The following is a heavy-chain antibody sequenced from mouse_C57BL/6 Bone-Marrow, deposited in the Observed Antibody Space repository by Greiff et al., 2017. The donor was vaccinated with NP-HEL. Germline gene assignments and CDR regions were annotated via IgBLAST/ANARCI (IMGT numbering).Heavy chain of an antibody. CDR2: ISDGGSYT. D-gene: IGHD1-1*01. CDR3: ALITTVVAGGFDY. J-gene: IGHJ2*01. Sequence: DVKLVESGGGLVKPGGSLKLSCAASGFTFSSYAMSWVRQTPEKRLEWVATISDGGSYTYYPDNVKGRFTISRDNAKNNLYLQMSHLKSEDTAMYYCALITTVVAGGFDYWGQGTTLTVSS. V-gene: IGHV5-4*03. CDR1: GFTFSSYA.